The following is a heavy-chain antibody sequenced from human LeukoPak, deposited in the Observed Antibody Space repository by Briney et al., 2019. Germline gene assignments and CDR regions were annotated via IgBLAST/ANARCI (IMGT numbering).Heavy chain of an antibody. CDR2: TYYWSKRYN. J-gene: IGHJ4*02. D-gene: IGHD6-19*01. CDR1: GDSVSSNSAA. CDR3: AREVDVSSGWTPYFDY. V-gene: IGHV6-1*01. Sequence: SQTLSLTCAFSGDSVSSNSAAWNWIRQSPSRGLEWLGRTYYWSKRYNDYAGSVKSQITNNQDTSKHQSSQQLNSVTPQDTQVYNCAREVDVSSGWTPYFDYWGQGTLVTVSS.